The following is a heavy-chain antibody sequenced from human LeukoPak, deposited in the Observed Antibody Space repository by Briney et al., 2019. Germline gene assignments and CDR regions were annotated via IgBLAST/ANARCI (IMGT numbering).Heavy chain of an antibody. J-gene: IGHJ3*02. V-gene: IGHV3-23*01. CDR2: ISGSGGSI. D-gene: IGHD2-8*02. CDR3: AKDSGGYIFYPSAFDI. CDR1: GFTFSSYA. Sequence: PGGSLRLSCAASGFTFSSYAMSWVRQAPGKGLEWVSSISGSGGSIYYADSVKGRFTISRDNSKNTLYLQMNSLRAEDTAVYYCAKDSGGYIFYPSAFDIGGQGTMVTVSS.